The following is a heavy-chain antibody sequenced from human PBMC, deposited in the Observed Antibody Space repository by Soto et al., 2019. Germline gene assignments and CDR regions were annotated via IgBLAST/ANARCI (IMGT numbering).Heavy chain of an antibody. CDR3: ARGGTPTDY. J-gene: IGHJ4*02. V-gene: IGHV1-18*01. CDR2: ISAYNGNT. CDR1: GYTFTNFG. D-gene: IGHD3-16*01. Sequence: QVQLVQSGAEVKKPGASVKVSCKASGYTFTNFGISWVRQAPGQGLEWMGWISAYNGNTNYAQQFQGRVTMTTDTSTTTAYREVRSLRFGCTAVYYCARGGTPTDYWGPGNPGTVSS.